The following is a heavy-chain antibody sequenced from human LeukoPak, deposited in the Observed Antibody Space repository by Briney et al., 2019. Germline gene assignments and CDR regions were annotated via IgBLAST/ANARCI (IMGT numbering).Heavy chain of an antibody. CDR2: MYYSGST. J-gene: IGHJ5*02. Sequence: SETLSLTCSVSGGSISSYYWSWIRQPPGKGLEWIGYMYYSGSTNYNPSLKSRVTISGDTSKNQVSLKLSFVTAADTAVYYCASALWSGFGWFGPWGQGILVTVSS. CDR1: GGSISSYY. D-gene: IGHD3-3*01. V-gene: IGHV4-59*08. CDR3: ASALWSGFGWFGP.